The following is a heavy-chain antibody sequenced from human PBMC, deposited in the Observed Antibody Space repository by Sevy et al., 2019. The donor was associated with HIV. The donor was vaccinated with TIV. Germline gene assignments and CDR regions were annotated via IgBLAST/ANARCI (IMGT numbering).Heavy chain of an antibody. D-gene: IGHD3-16*01. CDR2: IYYSGNT. Sequence: SETLSLTCTVSGGSISSSGHYWTWIRQPPGKGLEWIGSIYYSGNTDYNPSLKSRVTISVHTSKNQFSLKMTSVTAAVTAVYYCARYGGKFDYWGQGTLVTVSS. V-gene: IGHV4-39*01. J-gene: IGHJ4*02. CDR3: ARYGGKFDY. CDR1: GGSISSSGHY.